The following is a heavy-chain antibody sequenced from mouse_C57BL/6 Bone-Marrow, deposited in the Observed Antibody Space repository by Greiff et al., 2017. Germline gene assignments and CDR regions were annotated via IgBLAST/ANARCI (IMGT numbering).Heavy chain of an antibody. CDR2: ISSGGSYT. D-gene: IGHD1-1*01. J-gene: IGHJ2*01. CDR1: GFTFSSYG. CDR3: ARHRGSSFDY. V-gene: IGHV5-6*01. Sequence: EVQLVESGGDLVKPGGSLKLSCAASGFTFSSYGMSWVRQTPDTRLGWVATISSGGSYTYYPDSVKGRFTITRDNAKNTLYMQMSSLKSEDTAMYYCARHRGSSFDYWGQGTTLTVSS.